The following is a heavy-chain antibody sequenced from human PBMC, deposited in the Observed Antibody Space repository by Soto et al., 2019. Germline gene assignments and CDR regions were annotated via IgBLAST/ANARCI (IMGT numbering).Heavy chain of an antibody. CDR1: GGSIISYY. D-gene: IGHD6-19*01. Sequence: SETLSLTCTVSGGSIISYYWSWILQPPWKGLEWIGYIYYSGSTNYNPSLKSRVTISVDTSKNQFSLKLSSVTAADTAVYYCARVKEYSSGWYVYYYYMAVWGKGTTVTVSS. V-gene: IGHV4-59*01. CDR2: IYYSGST. J-gene: IGHJ6*03. CDR3: ARVKEYSSGWYVYYYYMAV.